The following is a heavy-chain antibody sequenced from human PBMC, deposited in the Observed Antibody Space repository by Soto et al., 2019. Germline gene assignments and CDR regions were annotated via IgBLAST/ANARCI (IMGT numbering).Heavy chain of an antibody. CDR3: ARDGEGSGAEY. CDR1: GGSISSGAYS. J-gene: IGHJ4*02. Sequence: QLQLQESGSGLVKPSQTLSLTCAVSGGSISSGAYSWNWIRQPPGKGLEWIGYISHSGSTYYNPSLMSQVTISVDTSKNPFSLKLSSVTAADTAVYFCARDGEGSGAEYWGQGTLVTVSS. CDR2: ISHSGST. V-gene: IGHV4-30-2*01. D-gene: IGHD3-10*01.